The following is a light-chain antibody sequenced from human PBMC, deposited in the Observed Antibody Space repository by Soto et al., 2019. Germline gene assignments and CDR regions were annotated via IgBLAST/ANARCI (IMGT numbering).Light chain of an antibody. CDR1: SSDAVIYNL. CDR2: EGN. CDR3: CSYAGGSTHVV. Sequence: QSALTQPASVSGSPGQSITISCTGTSSDAVIYNLVAWYQQHPGSVPRLVIYEGNKRPSGVSSRFSGSHSDKKASLTISGLQAEDEAEYFCCSYAGGSTHVVFGAGTKLTVL. V-gene: IGLV2-23*01. J-gene: IGLJ2*01.